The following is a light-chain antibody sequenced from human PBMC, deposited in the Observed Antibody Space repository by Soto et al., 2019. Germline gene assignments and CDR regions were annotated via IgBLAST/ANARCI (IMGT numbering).Light chain of an antibody. CDR1: QSVGSN. CDR3: QQRSNWPPKWT. V-gene: IGKV3-11*01. J-gene: IGKJ1*01. Sequence: EIVMTQSPATLSVSPGEGASLSCRASQSVGSNFAWYQQKPGQAPRLLIYGASTRATGIPARFSGSGSGTDFTLTISSLEPEDFAIYYCQQRSNWPPKWTFGQGTKVDIK. CDR2: GAS.